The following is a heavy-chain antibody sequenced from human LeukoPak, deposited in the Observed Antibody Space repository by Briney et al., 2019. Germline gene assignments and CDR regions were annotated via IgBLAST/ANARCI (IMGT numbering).Heavy chain of an antibody. V-gene: IGHV4-34*01. CDR2: INHSGST. CDR1: GGSFSGYY. J-gene: IGHJ5*02. Sequence: SETLSLTCAVYGGSFSGYYWSWIRQPPGKGLEWIGEINHSGSTNYNPSLKSRLTISVDTSKNQFSLKLSSVTAADTAVYNCARLHRGWFDPWGQGTLVTVSS. CDR3: ARLHRGWFDP.